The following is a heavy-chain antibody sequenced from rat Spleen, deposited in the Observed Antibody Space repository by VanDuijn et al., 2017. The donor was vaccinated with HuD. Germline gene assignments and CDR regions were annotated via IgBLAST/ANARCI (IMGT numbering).Heavy chain of an antibody. CDR1: GFTFSDYN. J-gene: IGHJ2*01. CDR3: AKIPYRGIPY. V-gene: IGHV5-7*01. CDR2: ISYDGGST. Sequence: EVQLVESGGGVMQPGRSLKLSCAASGFTFSDYNMAWVRQAPKKGLEWVATISYDGGSTYYPDSVKGRFTISRDNAENTVYLQMNSLRSEDTATYYCAKIPYRGIPYWGQGVMVTVSS. D-gene: IGHD1-11*01.